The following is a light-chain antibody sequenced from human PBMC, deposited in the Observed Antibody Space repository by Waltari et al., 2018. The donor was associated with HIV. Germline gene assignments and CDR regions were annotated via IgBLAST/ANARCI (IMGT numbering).Light chain of an antibody. CDR3: GTWDSSLRVGAV. J-gene: IGLJ2*01. Sequence: QSVLTQPPSVSAAPGQKVTISCSGSSSNIEKNYVSWYPQLPGTAPQLLIYENNKQPSGIPDRFSGSKSGTSATLGITGLQTGDEADYYCGTWDSSLRVGAVFGGGTKLTVL. CDR2: ENN. CDR1: SSNIEKNY. V-gene: IGLV1-51*02.